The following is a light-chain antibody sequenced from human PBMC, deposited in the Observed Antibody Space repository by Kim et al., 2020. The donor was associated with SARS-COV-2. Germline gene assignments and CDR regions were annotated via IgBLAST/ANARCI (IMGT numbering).Light chain of an antibody. J-gene: IGKJ4*01. CDR1: QSVSSN. V-gene: IGKV3-15*01. CDR3: QQYNNWPPRTT. Sequence: EIVMTQSPATLSVSPGERATLSCRASQSVSSNLAWYQQKPGQAPRLHIYGASTRATGIPARFSGSGSGTEFTLTISSLQSEDFAVYYCQQYNNWPPRTTFGGGTKVDIK. CDR2: GAS.